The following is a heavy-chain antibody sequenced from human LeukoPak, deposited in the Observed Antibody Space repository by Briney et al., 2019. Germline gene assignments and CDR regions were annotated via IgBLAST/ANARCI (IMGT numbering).Heavy chain of an antibody. CDR1: GLTFNPYW. V-gene: IGHV3-7*01. J-gene: IGHJ4*02. D-gene: IGHD5-12*01. CDR3: ATSLYKWRGYSGNDHDY. CDR2: INQDGNEK. Sequence: GGSLRLSCIGSGLTFNPYWMMWVRQAPGKGLEWVANINQDGNEKNYVDSVKGRFTTSRDNSKSSLFLQMTSLKTEDTAVYYCATSLYKWRGYSGNDHDYWGQGTLVHVSS.